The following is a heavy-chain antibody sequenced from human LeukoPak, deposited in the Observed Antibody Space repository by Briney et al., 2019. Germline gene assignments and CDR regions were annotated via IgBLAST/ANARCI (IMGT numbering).Heavy chain of an antibody. CDR3: AKYVSAKGPPYALDV. CDR1: EFTFSSYA. Sequence: AGGSLRLSCAASEFTFSSYAMQWVRQAPGKGLEWVSGISPSGGSTWYADSVKGRFTISRDNSKNTLYLQMNSLRAEDTAVYYCAKYVSAKGPPYALDVWGQGTTVTVSS. CDR2: ISPSGGST. D-gene: IGHD2/OR15-2a*01. V-gene: IGHV3-23*01. J-gene: IGHJ6*02.